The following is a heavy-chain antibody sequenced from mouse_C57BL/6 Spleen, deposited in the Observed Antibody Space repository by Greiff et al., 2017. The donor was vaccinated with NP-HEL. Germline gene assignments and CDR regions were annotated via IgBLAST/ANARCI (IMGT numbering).Heavy chain of an antibody. J-gene: IGHJ1*03. CDR3: ATPGSSYLSYWYCGV. CDR2: IDPSDSDT. V-gene: IGHV1-52*01. D-gene: IGHD1-1*01. CDR1: GYTFTSYW. Sequence: QVQLQQPGAELVRPGSSVKLSCKASGYTFTSYWMHWVKQRPIQGLEWIGNIDPSDSDTNYNQKFQDKATLTVDKSSSTAYMQHSSLTSEGSAVYYCATPGSSYLSYWYCGVWGTGTTVTVSS.